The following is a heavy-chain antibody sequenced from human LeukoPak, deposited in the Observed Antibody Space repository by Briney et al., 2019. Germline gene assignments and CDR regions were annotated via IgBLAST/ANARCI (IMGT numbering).Heavy chain of an antibody. V-gene: IGHV3-30*02. J-gene: IGHJ4*02. CDR1: GFTFSSYG. CDR3: AKDMYYYGSGSPDY. Sequence: GGSLRLSCAASGFTFSSYGMHWVRQAPGKGLEWVAFIRYDGSNKYYADSVKGRFTISRDNSKNTLYVQMNSLRAEDTALYYCAKDMYYYGSGSPDYWGQGTLVTVSS. CDR2: IRYDGSNK. D-gene: IGHD3-10*01.